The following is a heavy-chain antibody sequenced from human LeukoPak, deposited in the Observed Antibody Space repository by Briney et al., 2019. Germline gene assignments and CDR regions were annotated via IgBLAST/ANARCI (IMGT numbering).Heavy chain of an antibody. Sequence: SETPSLTCTVSGGSISYYYWNWIRQPAGKGLEWIGRIYTSGITNYNPSLKSRVTMSVDTSKNQFSLKLSSVTAADTAVYYCAREHTTETIPYYFDYWGQGTLVTVSS. CDR1: GGSISYYY. CDR2: IYTSGIT. CDR3: AREHTTETIPYYFDY. V-gene: IGHV4-4*07. J-gene: IGHJ4*02. D-gene: IGHD4-17*01.